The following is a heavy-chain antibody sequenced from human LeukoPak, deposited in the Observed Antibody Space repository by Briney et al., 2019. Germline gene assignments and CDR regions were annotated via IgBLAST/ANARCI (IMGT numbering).Heavy chain of an antibody. V-gene: IGHV4-38-2*02. J-gene: IGHJ4*02. CDR3: ALSGYTQKTFDY. D-gene: IGHD3-22*01. Sequence: SETLSLTCTVSGYSISSGYYWGWIRQPPGKGLEWIGSIYHSGSTYYNPSLKSRVTISVDTSKNQFSLKLSSVTAADTAVYYCALSGYTQKTFDYWGQGTLVTVSS. CDR1: GYSISSGYY. CDR2: IYHSGST.